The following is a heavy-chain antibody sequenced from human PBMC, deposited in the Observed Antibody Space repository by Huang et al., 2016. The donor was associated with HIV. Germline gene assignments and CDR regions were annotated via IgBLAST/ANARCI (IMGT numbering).Heavy chain of an antibody. CDR1: GGSFSGYY. V-gene: IGHV4-34*01. J-gene: IGHJ4*02. D-gene: IGHD2-15*01. CDR3: AREWLGGYDY. Sequence: QVQLQQWGAGLLKPSETLSLTCAVYGGSFSGYYWTWIRQPPGKGLEWIGEINHSGSTNYNPALKSRVTMSVDTSKKQFSLRLRSVTAADTAVYYCAREWLGGYDYWSQGTQVTVSS. CDR2: INHSGST.